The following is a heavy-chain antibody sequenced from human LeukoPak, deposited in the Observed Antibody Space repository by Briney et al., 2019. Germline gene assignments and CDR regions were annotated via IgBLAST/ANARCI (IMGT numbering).Heavy chain of an antibody. J-gene: IGHJ4*02. V-gene: IGHV1-2*02. CDR1: GYTFTGYY. D-gene: IGHD6-13*01. Sequence: AASVKVSCKSSGYTFTGYYIHWERQAPGQGREWMGWIIPNSGGTNFAQNFHVRVTMTRDTSISTAYMELSRLRSDDTAVYYCARDQGGYYSSSWVFDYWGQGTLVTVSS. CDR2: IIPNSGGT. CDR3: ARDQGGYYSSSWVFDY.